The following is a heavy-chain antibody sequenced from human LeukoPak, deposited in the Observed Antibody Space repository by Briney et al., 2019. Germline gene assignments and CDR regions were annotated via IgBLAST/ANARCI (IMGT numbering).Heavy chain of an antibody. CDR1: GGSISSYY. J-gene: IGHJ6*02. Sequence: SETLSLTCTVSGGSISSYYWSWIRQPPGKGLEWIGYIYYSGSTNYNPSLKSRVTISVDTSKNQFSLKLSSVTAADTAVYYCARQVHSSYGDYPYGMDVWGQGTTVTVSS. CDR2: IYYSGST. V-gene: IGHV4-59*08. D-gene: IGHD4-17*01. CDR3: ARQVHSSYGDYPYGMDV.